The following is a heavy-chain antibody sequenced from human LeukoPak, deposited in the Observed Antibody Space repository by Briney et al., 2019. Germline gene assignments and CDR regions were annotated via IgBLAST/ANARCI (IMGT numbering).Heavy chain of an antibody. V-gene: IGHV3-23*01. CDR2: ISGSGGST. Sequence: TGGSLRLSCAASAFTFSSYAMSWVRQAPGKGLEWVSAISGSGGSTYYADSVKGRFTISRDNSKNTLYLQMNSLRAEDTAVYYCAKGECGRDCFGWFDPWGQGTLVTVSS. CDR3: AKGECGRDCFGWFDP. CDR1: AFTFSSYA. D-gene: IGHD2-21*02. J-gene: IGHJ5*02.